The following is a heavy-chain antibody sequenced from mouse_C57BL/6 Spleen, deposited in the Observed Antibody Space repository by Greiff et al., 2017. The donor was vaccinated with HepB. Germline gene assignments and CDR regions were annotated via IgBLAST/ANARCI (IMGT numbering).Heavy chain of an antibody. V-gene: IGHV14-1*01. CDR1: GFNITDYY. J-gene: IGHJ4*01. CDR2: IDPEDGDT. Sequence: VQLQQSGAELVRPGASVKLSCTASGFNITDYYMHWVKQRPEQGLEWIGRIDPEDGDTEYDPKFQGKATMTADTSSNTAYMQLSSLTSEDTAVYYCTTGYGTAYYAMDYWGQGTSVTVSS. CDR3: TTGYGTAYYAMDY. D-gene: IGHD1-1*01.